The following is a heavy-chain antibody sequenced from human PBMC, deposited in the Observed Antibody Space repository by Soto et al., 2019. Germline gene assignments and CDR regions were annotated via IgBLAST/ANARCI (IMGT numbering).Heavy chain of an antibody. D-gene: IGHD2-8*01. CDR3: ARHGARIVLMLYAMWGGAYYYFGMEV. CDR2: IYYSGST. Sequence: PSETLSLTCTVSGGSISSYYWSWIRQPPGKGLEWIGYIYYSGSTNYNPSLKSRVTISVDTSKNQFSLKLSSVTAADTAVYYCARHGARIVLMLYAMWGGAYYYFGMEVGGKGTPVTVSS. J-gene: IGHJ6*04. CDR1: GGSISSYY. V-gene: IGHV4-59*01.